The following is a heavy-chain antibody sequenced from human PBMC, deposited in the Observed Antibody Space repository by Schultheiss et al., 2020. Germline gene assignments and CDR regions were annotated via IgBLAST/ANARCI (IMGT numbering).Heavy chain of an antibody. J-gene: IGHJ4*02. CDR3: ARGSSNFDY. D-gene: IGHD6-19*01. Sequence: ASVKVSCKASGGTFSSYTISWVRQAPGQGLEWMGWISAYNGDIKYTQKLQDRVTMTIDTSTNTAYMELSSLRSDDTAVYYCARGSSNFDYWGQGTLVTVSS. CDR1: GGTFSSYT. V-gene: IGHV1-18*01. CDR2: ISAYNGDI.